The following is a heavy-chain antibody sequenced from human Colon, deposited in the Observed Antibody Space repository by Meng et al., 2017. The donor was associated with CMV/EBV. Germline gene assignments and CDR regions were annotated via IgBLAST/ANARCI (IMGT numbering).Heavy chain of an antibody. V-gene: IGHV4-30-4*08. J-gene: IGHJ4*02. CDR3: ARENSTSTGGFDF. CDR2: IHHSGTT. D-gene: IGHD2-2*01. CDR1: GGSINSGDYY. Sequence: SETLSLTCTVSGGSINSGDYYWAWIRQSPGKGLEWIGYIHHSGTTFYNPSLKSRVTISVDMPHKHFSLNLRSVTAADTAVYYCARENSTSTGGFDFWGQGTLVTVSS.